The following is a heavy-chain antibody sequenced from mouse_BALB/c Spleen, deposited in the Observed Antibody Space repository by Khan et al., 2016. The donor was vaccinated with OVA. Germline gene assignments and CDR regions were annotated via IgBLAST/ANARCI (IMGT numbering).Heavy chain of an antibody. J-gene: IGHJ2*01. CDR2: IWAGGST. D-gene: IGHD1-3*01. CDR1: GFSLTSYG. V-gene: IGHV2-9*02. CDR3: ARLEDI. Sequence: QVQLKESGPGLVAPSQSLSITCNVSGFSLTSYGVHWVRQPPGKGLEWLGVIWAGGSTNYNSALMSRVSISKDNSKSQVCVKMNSQQTEDTAMYYWARLEDIWGQGTTRTGSS.